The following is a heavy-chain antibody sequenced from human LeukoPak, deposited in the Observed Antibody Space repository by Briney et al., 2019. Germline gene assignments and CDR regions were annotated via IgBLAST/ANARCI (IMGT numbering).Heavy chain of an antibody. CDR2: INHSGST. CDR3: ARAPYIPAAPQRFYYYYGMDV. Sequence: PSETLSLTCAVYGGSFSGYYWRWIRQPPGKGLGWIGEINHSGSTNYNPSLKSRVTISVDTSKNQFSLKLSSVTAADTAVYYCARAPYIPAAPQRFYYYYGMDVWGQGTTVTVSS. CDR1: GGSFSGYY. D-gene: IGHD2-2*01. V-gene: IGHV4-34*01. J-gene: IGHJ6*02.